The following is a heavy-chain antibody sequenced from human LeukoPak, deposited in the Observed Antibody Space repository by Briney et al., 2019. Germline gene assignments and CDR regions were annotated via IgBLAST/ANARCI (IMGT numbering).Heavy chain of an antibody. V-gene: IGHV4-4*02. CDR1: GGTISSSNW. Sequence: SETLSLTCAVSGGTISSSNWWSWVRQPPGKGLEWIGENYHSGSTNYNSSLKSRITISVDKTKNQFSLMLRSVTAADTAVYYCARDQYNWNDGGNHFDYWGQGTLVTVHS. CDR3: ARDQYNWNDGGNHFDY. CDR2: NYHSGST. J-gene: IGHJ4*02. D-gene: IGHD1-20*01.